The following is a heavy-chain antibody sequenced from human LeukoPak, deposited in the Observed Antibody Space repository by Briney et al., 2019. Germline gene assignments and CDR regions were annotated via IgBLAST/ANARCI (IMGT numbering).Heavy chain of an antibody. D-gene: IGHD4-17*01. CDR1: GLSVSSNF. Sequence: GGSLRLSCAATGLSVSSNFMSWVRQAPGKGLEWVSVIYGGGSTYYADSVKGRFTISRDNTENSLYLQMNSLRAEDTAVYYCARGGDYGIPEFFFDYWGQGTLVTVSS. CDR2: IYGGGST. V-gene: IGHV3-53*01. CDR3: ARGGDYGIPEFFFDY. J-gene: IGHJ4*02.